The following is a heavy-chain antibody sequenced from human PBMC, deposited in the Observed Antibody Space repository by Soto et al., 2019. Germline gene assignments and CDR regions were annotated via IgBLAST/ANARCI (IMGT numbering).Heavy chain of an antibody. CDR2: IFPRDSDT. CDR3: ARWDATGYAGVFDY. Sequence: VDALKISCRGSGYSFTNYWIGRVRQMAGKGLEWMGIIFPRDSDTRYSPSFQGQVTISADKSIATAYLQWNSLKASDTAIYYCARWDATGYAGVFDYWGQGSLVTVSS. J-gene: IGHJ4*02. V-gene: IGHV5-51*01. D-gene: IGHD2-2*01. CDR1: GYSFTNYW.